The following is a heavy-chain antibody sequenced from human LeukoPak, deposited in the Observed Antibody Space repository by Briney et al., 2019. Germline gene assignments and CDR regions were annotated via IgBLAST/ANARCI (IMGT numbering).Heavy chain of an antibody. J-gene: IGHJ4*02. V-gene: IGHV3-33*06. D-gene: IGHD3-3*01. Sequence: GGSLRLSCAASGFTFATYGMHWVRQGPGKGLEWVAIIWNDGSKQDYADSVKGRFTISRDNFNNTVSLQMSSLRAEDTAIYYCVKDIWNGNNRYFDYWGQGTLVTVSS. CDR2: IWNDGSKQ. CDR3: VKDIWNGNNRYFDY. CDR1: GFTFATYG.